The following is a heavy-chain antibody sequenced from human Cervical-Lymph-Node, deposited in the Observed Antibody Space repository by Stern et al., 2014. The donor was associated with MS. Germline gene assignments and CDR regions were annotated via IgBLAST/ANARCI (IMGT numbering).Heavy chain of an antibody. Sequence: EQLVESGSELKKPGASVKVSCKASGYPFTSYAMNWVRQAPGQGLEWMGWINNNTGNPTYAQAFTGRFVFSLDTSVSTAYLQINSLEAEDTAVYYCARDGGSAYCGDDCFDYWGQGTLVTVSS. CDR3: ARDGGSAYCGDDCFDY. D-gene: IGHD2-21*01. J-gene: IGHJ4*02. CDR1: GYPFTSYA. V-gene: IGHV7-4-1*02. CDR2: INNNTGNP.